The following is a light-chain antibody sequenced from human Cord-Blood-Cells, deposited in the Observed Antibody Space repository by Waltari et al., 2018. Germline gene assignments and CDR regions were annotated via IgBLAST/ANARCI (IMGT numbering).Light chain of an antibody. CDR1: QSVLYSSNNKNY. Sequence: DIVMTQSPDSLDVSLGERATINCKSSQSVLYSSNNKNYLAWYQQKPGQPPKLLIYWASTRESGVPDRFSDSGSGTDFTLTISSLQAEDVAVYYCQQYYSTPITFGQGTRLEIK. V-gene: IGKV4-1*01. CDR3: QQYYSTPIT. J-gene: IGKJ5*01. CDR2: WAS.